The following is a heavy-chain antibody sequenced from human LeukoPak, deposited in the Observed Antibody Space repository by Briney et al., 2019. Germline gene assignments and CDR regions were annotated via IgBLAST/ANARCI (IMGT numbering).Heavy chain of an antibody. CDR1: GGSISSSSYY. V-gene: IGHV4-39*01. D-gene: IGHD6-13*01. J-gene: IGHJ4*02. CDR2: IFYTGTT. Sequence: PSETLSLTCTVSGGSISSSSYYWGRIRQPPGKGLEWVGSIFYTGTTYYNPSLKSRVTISVDTSKNQFSLKLSSVTAADTAVYYCARLIAAAGGGESDYWGQGTLVTVSS. CDR3: ARLIAAAGGGESDY.